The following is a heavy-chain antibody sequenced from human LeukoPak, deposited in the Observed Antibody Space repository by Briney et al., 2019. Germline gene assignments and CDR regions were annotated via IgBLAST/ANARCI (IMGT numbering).Heavy chain of an antibody. Sequence: ASVKVSCKASGYTFTGYYMHWVRQAPGQGLEWMGRINPNSGGTNYAQKFQGRVTMTRDTSISTAYMELSRLRSDDTAVYYCARDLVYYDSIGSDYWGQGTLVTVSS. D-gene: IGHD3-22*01. CDR3: ARDLVYYDSIGSDY. V-gene: IGHV1-2*06. J-gene: IGHJ4*02. CDR1: GYTFTGYY. CDR2: INPNSGGT.